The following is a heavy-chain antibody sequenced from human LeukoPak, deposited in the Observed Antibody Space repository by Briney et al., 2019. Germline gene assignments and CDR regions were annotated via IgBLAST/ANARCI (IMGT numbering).Heavy chain of an antibody. CDR2: IYYSGST. CDR1: GGSISSGGYY. V-gene: IGHV4-31*03. J-gene: IGHJ6*03. CDR3: ARQKKIVVVPAAPPELELRSGYYYYMDV. D-gene: IGHD2-2*01. Sequence: SETLSLTCTVSGGSISSGGYYWSWIRQHPGKGLEWIGYIYYSGSTYYNPSLKSRVTISVDTSKNQFSLKLSSVTAADTAVYYCARQKKIVVVPAAPPELELRSGYYYYMDVWGKGTTVTVSS.